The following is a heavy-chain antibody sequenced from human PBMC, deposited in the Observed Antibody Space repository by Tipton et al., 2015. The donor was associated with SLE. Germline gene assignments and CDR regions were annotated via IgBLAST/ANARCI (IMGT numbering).Heavy chain of an antibody. J-gene: IGHJ4*02. V-gene: IGHV4-59*11. CDR3: AKDFGAYSSAWN. Sequence: TLSLTCSVSGASISGHYWSWIRQPPNKGLQWIANFYHSDRTHYNPSLKSRVTISVDTSNNQFSLQLTSVTAADTAVYYCAKDFGAYSSAWNWGQGILVTVSS. CDR2: FYHSDRT. CDR1: GASISGHY. D-gene: IGHD6-19*01.